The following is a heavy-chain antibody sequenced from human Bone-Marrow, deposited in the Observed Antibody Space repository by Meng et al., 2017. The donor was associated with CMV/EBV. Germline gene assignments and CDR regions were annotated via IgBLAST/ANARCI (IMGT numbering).Heavy chain of an antibody. CDR2: INHSGST. CDR1: GGSFSGYY. CDR3: ARRGRRSYCGSTSCYLNWFDP. D-gene: IGHD2-2*01. V-gene: IGHV4-34*01. Sequence: SETLSLTCAVYGGSFSGYYWSWIRQPPGKGLEWIGEINHSGSTNYNPSLKSRVTISVDTSKNQFSLKLSSVTAADTAVYYCARRGRRSYCGSTSCYLNWFDPWGQGTLVTVSS. J-gene: IGHJ5*02.